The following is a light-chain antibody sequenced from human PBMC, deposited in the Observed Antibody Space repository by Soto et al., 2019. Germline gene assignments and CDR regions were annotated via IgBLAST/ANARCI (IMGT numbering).Light chain of an antibody. J-gene: IGKJ5*01. CDR1: QSVRSNY. CDR3: QQYGSSPIT. V-gene: IGKV3D-20*01. Sequence: IVLTQSPGTLSLSPAERATLSCRASQSVRSNYLAWYQQKPGLAPRLLIYDASSRATGIPDRFSGSGSGTDFTLTISRLEPEDFAVYYCQQYGSSPITFGQGTRLEIK. CDR2: DAS.